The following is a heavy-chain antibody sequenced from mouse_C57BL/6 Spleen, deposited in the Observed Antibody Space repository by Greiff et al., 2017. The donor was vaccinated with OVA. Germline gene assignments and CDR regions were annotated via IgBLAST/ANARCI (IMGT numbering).Heavy chain of an antibody. CDR3: ARSYYYGSSYLAWFAY. V-gene: IGHV1-55*01. CDR1: GYTFTSYW. CDR2: IYPGSGST. Sequence: QVHVKQPGAELVKPGASVKMSCKASGYTFTSYWITWVKQRPGQGLEWIGDIYPGSGSTNYNEKFKSKATLTVDTSSSTAYMQLSSLTSEDSAVYYCARSYYYGSSYLAWFAYWGQGTLVTVSA. D-gene: IGHD1-1*01. J-gene: IGHJ3*01.